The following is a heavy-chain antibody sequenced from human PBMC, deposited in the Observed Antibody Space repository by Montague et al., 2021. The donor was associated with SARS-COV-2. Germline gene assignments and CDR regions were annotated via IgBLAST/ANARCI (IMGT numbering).Heavy chain of an antibody. CDR2: ITHNTGA. CDR1: GGSFSDYY. Sequence: SETLSLTCSVYGGSFSDYYWSCFRQPPGKGLEGMGEITHNTGASYNPSLKSRVAISVVTSKRQFSLRPTSVTDADTAVYYCARGQVTVFCVLIMLPAAGPLDVWGQGTKVTVSS. D-gene: IGHD3-10*01. J-gene: IGHJ3*01. V-gene: IGHV4-34*01. CDR3: ARGQVTVFCVLIMLPAAGPLDV.